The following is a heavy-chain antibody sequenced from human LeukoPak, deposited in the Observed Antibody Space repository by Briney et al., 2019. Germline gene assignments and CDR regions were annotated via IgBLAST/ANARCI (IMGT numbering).Heavy chain of an antibody. V-gene: IGHV3-23*01. CDR3: AKGSTMRTVGDY. CDR1: GFTFGSSA. J-gene: IGHJ4*02. D-gene: IGHD3-22*01. CDR2: ISGSGSGGST. Sequence: GGSLRLSCAASGFTFGSSAMSWVRQAPGKGLEWVSSISGSGSGGSTYYADSVKGRFTISRDNSKNTLYLQMNSLRAEDTAVYYCAKGSTMRTVGDYWGQGTLVAVSS.